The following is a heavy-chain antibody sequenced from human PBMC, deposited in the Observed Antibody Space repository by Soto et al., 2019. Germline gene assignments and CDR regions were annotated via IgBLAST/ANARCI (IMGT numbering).Heavy chain of an antibody. D-gene: IGHD4-17*01. CDR1: GFSCSSYA. CDR3: AKDRATVVPRGLDV. CDR2: ISNTGGRT. Sequence: GGSLRLYCEASGFSCSSYAMSWVRQAPGKGLEWVSAISNTGGRTYYADSVKGRFTISRDNPKNRLYLQMHSLRDEDTAVYYCAKDRATVVPRGLDVWGQGTTVTVSS. J-gene: IGHJ6*02. V-gene: IGHV3-23*01.